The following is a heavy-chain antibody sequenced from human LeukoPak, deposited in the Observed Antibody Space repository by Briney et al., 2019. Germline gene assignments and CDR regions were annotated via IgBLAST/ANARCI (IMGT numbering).Heavy chain of an antibody. CDR2: IYYSGST. CDR1: GGSISSYY. D-gene: IGHD3-22*01. J-gene: IGHJ3*02. CDR3: ARLLDYDSSGDPDTFDM. V-gene: IGHV4-59*01. Sequence: SETLSLTCTVSGGSISSYYWSWIRQPPGKGPEWIGYIYYSGSTNYNPSLKSRVTISVDTSKNHFSLELTSVTAADTAVYYCARLLDYDSSGDPDTFDMWGQGIMVTVSS.